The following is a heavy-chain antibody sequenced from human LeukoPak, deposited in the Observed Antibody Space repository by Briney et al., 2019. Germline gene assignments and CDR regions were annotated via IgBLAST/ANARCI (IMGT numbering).Heavy chain of an antibody. CDR1: GGSFSGYY. CDR2: INHSGST. J-gene: IGHJ4*02. D-gene: IGHD3-3*01. Sequence: SETLSLTCAVYGGSFSGYYWSWISQPPGKGLEWIGEINHSGSTNYNPSLKSRVTISVDTSKNQFSLKLSSVTAADTAVYYCARGLDFWSGYLYYFDYWGQGTLVTVSS. CDR3: ARGLDFWSGYLYYFDY. V-gene: IGHV4-34*01.